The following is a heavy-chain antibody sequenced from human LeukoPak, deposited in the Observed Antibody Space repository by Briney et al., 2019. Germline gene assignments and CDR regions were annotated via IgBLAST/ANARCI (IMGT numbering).Heavy chain of an antibody. CDR1: GGSISSSSYY. Sequence: PSETLSLTCTVSGGSISSSSYYWGWIRQPPGKGLEWIGSIYYSGSTYYNPSLKSRVTISVDTSKNQFSLKLSSVTAADTAVYYCARTTKVVPAAMPQYWGQGTLVTVSS. V-gene: IGHV4-39*07. CDR3: ARTTKVVPAAMPQY. CDR2: IYYSGST. D-gene: IGHD2-2*01. J-gene: IGHJ4*02.